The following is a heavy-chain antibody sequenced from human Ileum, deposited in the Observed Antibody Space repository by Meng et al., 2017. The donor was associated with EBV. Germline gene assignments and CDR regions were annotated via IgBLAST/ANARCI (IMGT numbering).Heavy chain of an antibody. J-gene: IGHJ4*02. CDR2: IYYSGTT. V-gene: IGHV4-61*01. D-gene: IGHD5-18*01. Sequence: QVQLKGSGPGLAKPPETPSLTCTVSGGSVSISSYYWSWIRQPPGKGLEWIGYIYYSGTTNYNPSLESRVTISVDTSKNQFSLKLRSVAASDTAVYYCARGWDTAMDSGWGQGTLVTVSS. CDR3: ARGWDTAMDSG. CDR1: GGSVSISSYY.